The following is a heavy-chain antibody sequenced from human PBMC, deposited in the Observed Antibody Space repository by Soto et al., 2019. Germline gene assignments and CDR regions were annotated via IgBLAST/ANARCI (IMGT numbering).Heavy chain of an antibody. CDR1: SDSVSSSSYY. D-gene: IGHD2-2*01. V-gene: IGHV4-61*01. Sequence: KTSETLSLTCTVSSDSVSSSSYYWSWVRQPPGKGLEWIGYIHHSGSTNFNPSLKSRVTISVDTSKNQFSLRLSSVTAADTAMYYCARGGGYCSSTSCYTYFFDYWGQGTPVTVSS. J-gene: IGHJ4*02. CDR3: ARGGGYCSSTSCYTYFFDY. CDR2: IHHSGST.